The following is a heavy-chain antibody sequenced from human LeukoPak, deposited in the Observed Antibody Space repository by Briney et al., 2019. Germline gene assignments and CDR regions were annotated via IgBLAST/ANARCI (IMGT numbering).Heavy chain of an antibody. CDR2: MNPNSGNT. V-gene: IGHV1-8*01. Sequence: ASVKVSCKASGYTFTSYDINWVRQATGQGLEWMGWMNPNSGNTGYAQKFQGRVTMTRNTSISTAYMELRSLRSDDTAVYYCARSLGYCSGGSCYNPDYWGQGTLVTVSS. CDR3: ARSLGYCSGGSCYNPDY. CDR1: GYTFTSYD. D-gene: IGHD2-15*01. J-gene: IGHJ4*02.